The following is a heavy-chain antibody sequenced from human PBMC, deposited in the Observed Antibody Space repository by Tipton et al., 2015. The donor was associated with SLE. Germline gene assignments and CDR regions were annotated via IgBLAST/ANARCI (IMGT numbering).Heavy chain of an antibody. Sequence: LRLSCTVSGGSISSGSYYWGWIRQPPGKGLEWIGSIYYSGSTYYNPSLKSRVTISVDTSKNQFSLKLSSVTAADTAVYYCAGVNYGYYYFDYWGQGTLVTVPS. V-gene: IGHV4-39*07. CDR3: AGVNYGYYYFDY. CDR2: IYYSGST. CDR1: GGSISSGSYY. J-gene: IGHJ4*02. D-gene: IGHD3-10*01.